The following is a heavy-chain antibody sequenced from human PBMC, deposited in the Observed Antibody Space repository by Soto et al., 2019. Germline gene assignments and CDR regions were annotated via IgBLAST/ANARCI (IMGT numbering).Heavy chain of an antibody. CDR1: GGSLSGYY. V-gene: IGHV4-34*01. CDR3: ARVPWHYDFWSGYYDPRGSRVGYMDV. D-gene: IGHD3-3*01. Sequence: SETLSLTYAVYGGSLSGYYWSWIRQPPGKGLEWIGEINHSGSTNYNPSLKSRVTISVDTSKNQFSLKLSSVTAADTAVYYCARVPWHYDFWSGYYDPRGSRVGYMDVWGKGTTVTVSS. CDR2: INHSGST. J-gene: IGHJ6*03.